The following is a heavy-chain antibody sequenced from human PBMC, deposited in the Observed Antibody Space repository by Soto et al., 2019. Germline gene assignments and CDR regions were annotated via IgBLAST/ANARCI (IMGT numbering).Heavy chain of an antibody. CDR2: IYYSGST. Sequence: QVQLQESGPGLVKPSETLSLTCTVSGGSISSYYWSWIRQPPGKGLEWIGYIYYSGSTNYNPSLKSRVTISVDTSKNQFSLKLSSVTAADTAVYYCARNARRGGSGSYYNNWFDPWGQGTLVTVSS. CDR3: ARNARRGGSGSYYNNWFDP. V-gene: IGHV4-59*08. CDR1: GGSISSYY. D-gene: IGHD3-10*01. J-gene: IGHJ5*02.